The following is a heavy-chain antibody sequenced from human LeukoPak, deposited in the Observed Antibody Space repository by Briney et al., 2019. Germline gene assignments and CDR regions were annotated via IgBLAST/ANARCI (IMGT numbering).Heavy chain of an antibody. CDR2: ISYIGST. CDR3: ARKHITMVRGGFDY. V-gene: IGHV4-59*11. Sequence: NSSETLSLTSTVSGDSFSSHYCTWIRQPPGKGLEWIGYISYIGSTNYNPSLKSRVTISVDTSKNQFSLKLSSVTAADTAVYYCARKHITMVRGGFDYWGQGTLVTVSS. D-gene: IGHD3-10*01. CDR1: GDSFSSHY. J-gene: IGHJ4*02.